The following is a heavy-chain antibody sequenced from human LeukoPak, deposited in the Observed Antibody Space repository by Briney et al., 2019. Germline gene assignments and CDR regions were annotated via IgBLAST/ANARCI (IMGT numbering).Heavy chain of an antibody. CDR1: GYTFANYG. Sequence: ASVKVSCKASGYTFANYGISWVRQAPGQGLEWMGLINPGGDNTNYAQNFQGRVTMTRDTSASTVYMELSSLRSEDTAIYNCARIRDGYNDAYDIWGQGTVVTVPS. CDR3: ARIRDGYNDAYDI. D-gene: IGHD5-24*01. CDR2: INPGGDNT. J-gene: IGHJ3*02. V-gene: IGHV1-46*01.